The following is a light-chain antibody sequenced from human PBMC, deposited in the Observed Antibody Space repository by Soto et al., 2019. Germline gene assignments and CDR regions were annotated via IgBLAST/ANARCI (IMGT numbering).Light chain of an antibody. CDR2: DVN. CDR3: ISYRSSSTLV. J-gene: IGLJ2*01. CDR1: SSDVGGSNY. V-gene: IGLV2-14*01. Sequence: QSALTQPASVSGSPGQSITISCTGTSSDVGGSNYVSWYQQHPGKAPKLMIYDVNNRPSGISNRFSGSKSGNTASLTISGLQAEDEADYYCISYRSSSTLVFGGGTKLTVL.